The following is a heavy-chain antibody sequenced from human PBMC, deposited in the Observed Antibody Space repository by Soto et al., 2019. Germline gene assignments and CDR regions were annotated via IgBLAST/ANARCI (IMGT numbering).Heavy chain of an antibody. D-gene: IGHD6-19*01. CDR2: IYHSGST. V-gene: IGHV4-4*02. CDR1: GGSISSSNW. CDR3: ARVMAVAGTSYYYGMDV. J-gene: IGHJ6*02. Sequence: QVQLQESGPGLVKPSGTLSLTCAVSGGSISSSNWWSWVRQPPGKGLEWIGEIYHSGSTNYNPSLKRRVTISVDKSKNQFSLKLSSVTAADTAVYYCARVMAVAGTSYYYGMDVWGQGTTVTVSS.